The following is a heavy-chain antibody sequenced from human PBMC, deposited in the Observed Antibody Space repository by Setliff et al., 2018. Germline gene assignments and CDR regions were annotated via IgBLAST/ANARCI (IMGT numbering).Heavy chain of an antibody. CDR3: ARDSFFGDDYYDSSGSSHAFDI. D-gene: IGHD3-22*01. J-gene: IGHJ3*02. V-gene: IGHV1-18*01. CDR2: ISAYNGST. Sequence: ASVKVSCKASGYSFTSYAMHWVRQAPGQRLEWMGWISAYNGSTNYAQKLQGRVTMTTDTSTSTAYMELSSLRSEDTAVYYCARDSFFGDDYYDSSGSSHAFDIWGQGTMVT. CDR1: GYSFTSYA.